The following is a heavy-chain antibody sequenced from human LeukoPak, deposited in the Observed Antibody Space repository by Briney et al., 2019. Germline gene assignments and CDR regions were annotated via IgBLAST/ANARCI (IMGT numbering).Heavy chain of an antibody. J-gene: IGHJ4*02. CDR2: ISSSSNYI. D-gene: IGHD3-16*01. CDR3: ARGLPTCDY. V-gene: IGHV3-21*01. Sequence: GGSLRLSRAASGFTLSDYIMNWVRQAQGKGLEGVASISSSSNYIYYADSVKGRFTISRDNSKNSLYLQMNSLRDDDTAVYYCARGLPTCDYWGQGTLVTVSS. CDR1: GFTLSDYI.